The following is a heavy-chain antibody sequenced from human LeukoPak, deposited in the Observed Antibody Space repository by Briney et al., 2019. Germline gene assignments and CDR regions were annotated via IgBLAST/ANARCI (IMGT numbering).Heavy chain of an antibody. V-gene: IGHV3-23*01. Sequence: GGSLRLSCAASGFTFSSYAMSWVRQAPGKGLEWVSAISGSGGSTYYAESVKGRFTISRDNSKNTLYLQMGSLRAEDMAVYYCARSLYYYDSSGYYSWGQGTLVTVSS. CDR2: ISGSGGST. CDR1: GFTFSSYA. J-gene: IGHJ4*02. CDR3: ARSLYYYDSSGYYS. D-gene: IGHD3-22*01.